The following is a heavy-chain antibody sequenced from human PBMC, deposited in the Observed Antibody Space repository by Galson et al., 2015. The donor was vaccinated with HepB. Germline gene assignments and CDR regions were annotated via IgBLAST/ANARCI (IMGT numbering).Heavy chain of an antibody. J-gene: IGHJ4*02. CDR2: ISPRTGNT. CDR1: GFTISTYS. Sequence: SLRLSCAASGFTISTYSMTWVRQAPGKGREWVSTISPRTGNTFYGDSVEGRFTISRDDSKNILFLQMDSLRAEDTALYYCASRVKLADSAGATSDYWGQGTLVTVSS. CDR3: ASRVKLADSAGATSDY. D-gene: IGHD1-1*01. V-gene: IGHV3-23*01.